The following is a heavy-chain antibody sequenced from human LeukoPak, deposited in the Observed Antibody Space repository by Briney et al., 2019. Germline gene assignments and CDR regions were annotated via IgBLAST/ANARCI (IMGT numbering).Heavy chain of an antibody. D-gene: IGHD3-22*01. CDR1: GGSISSYY. V-gene: IGHV4-4*07. CDR3: ARAGYYDSSGYYSFDY. CDR2: IYTSGST. Sequence: SETLSLTCTVSGGSISSYYWSWIRQPAGKGLEWIAPIYTSGSTNYNPPLKSRVTMSVDTSKNQFSLKLSSVTAADTAVYYCARAGYYDSSGYYSFDYWGQGTLVTVSS. J-gene: IGHJ4*02.